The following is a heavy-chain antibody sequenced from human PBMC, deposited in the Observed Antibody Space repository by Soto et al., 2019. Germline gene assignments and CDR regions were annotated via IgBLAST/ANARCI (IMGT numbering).Heavy chain of an antibody. J-gene: IGHJ1*01. D-gene: IGHD3-3*01. V-gene: IGHV3-7*01. CDR3: ASDCPYYDFWCGYRAYFQH. CDR2: IKQDRREK. Sequence: LYCAHSVLTSCTFSMSCLRKAPGKGLERVANIKQDRREKYYVDSVKGRFTISRENAKNSLYLQMKSMSAEDTAVYYCASDCPYYDFWCGYRAYFQHWGEGTLVTVSS. CDR1: VLTSCTFS.